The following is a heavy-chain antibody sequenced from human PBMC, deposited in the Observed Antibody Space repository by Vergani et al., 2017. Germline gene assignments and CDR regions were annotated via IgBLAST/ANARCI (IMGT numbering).Heavy chain of an antibody. CDR3: ARDHKLWFGDEGYYYYGMDV. D-gene: IGHD3-10*01. V-gene: IGHV4-59*01. Sequence: QVQLQESGPGLVKPSETLSLTCTVSGGSISSYYWSWIRQPPGKGLEWIGYIYYRGSNNYNPSLKSRVTISVDKSKNQFSLKLSSVTAADTAVYYCARDHKLWFGDEGYYYYGMDVWGQGTTVTVSS. CDR2: IYYRGSN. J-gene: IGHJ6*02. CDR1: GGSISSYY.